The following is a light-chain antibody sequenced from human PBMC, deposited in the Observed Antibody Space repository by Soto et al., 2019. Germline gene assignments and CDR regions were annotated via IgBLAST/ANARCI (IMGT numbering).Light chain of an antibody. V-gene: IGKV3-11*01. CDR2: DAS. J-gene: IGKJ2*01. Sequence: EIVLTQSPATLSLSPGERATLSCRASQSVSSYLAWYQQKPGQAPRLLIYDASNRATGIPARFSGSGSGTDFTLTISSLVPEEFAVYYCQQRSNWPPGYTFGQGTKLEIK. CDR3: QQRSNWPPGYT. CDR1: QSVSSY.